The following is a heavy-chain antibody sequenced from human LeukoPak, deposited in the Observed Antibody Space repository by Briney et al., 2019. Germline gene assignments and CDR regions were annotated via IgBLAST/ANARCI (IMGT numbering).Heavy chain of an antibody. D-gene: IGHD2-21*01. V-gene: IGHV1-2*06. CDR3: ASALGHCGGSICPRY. J-gene: IGHJ4*02. CDR1: GYTFTGYH. Sequence: ASVKVSCKTSGYTFTGYHMYWVRQAPGQGLEWMGRINPNSGGTNYAQKFQGRVTMTRDTSISTVYMELSRLTSDDTAVYYCASALGHCGGSICPRYWGQGTLVTVSS. CDR2: INPNSGGT.